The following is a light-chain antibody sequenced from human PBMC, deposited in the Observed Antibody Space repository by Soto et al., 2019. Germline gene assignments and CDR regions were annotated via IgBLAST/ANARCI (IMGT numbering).Light chain of an antibody. CDR3: QQYYNRPIT. J-gene: IGKJ5*01. CDR2: DAS. Sequence: IQLTQSPSSLVASVGDRFTIRFQASQDISNHLNWYQQKPGKAPELLIYDASNLETGVPSRFSGSGSGTDFTVTISSLQPEDFATYSCQQYYNRPITFGQGTRLEI. V-gene: IGKV1-33*01. CDR1: QDISNH.